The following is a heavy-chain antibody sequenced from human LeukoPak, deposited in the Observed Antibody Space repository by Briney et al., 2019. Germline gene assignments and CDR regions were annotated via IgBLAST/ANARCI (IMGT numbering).Heavy chain of an antibody. V-gene: IGHV3-23*01. Sequence: GGSLRLSCAASGLTFSSYAMSWARQAPGKGLEWVSAISGSGGSTYYADSVKGRFTISRDNSKNTLYLQMNSLRAEDTAVYYCAKGFSLWFGELSLDIWGQGTMVTVSS. CDR1: GLTFSSYA. CDR3: AKGFSLWFGELSLDI. J-gene: IGHJ3*02. D-gene: IGHD3-10*01. CDR2: ISGSGGST.